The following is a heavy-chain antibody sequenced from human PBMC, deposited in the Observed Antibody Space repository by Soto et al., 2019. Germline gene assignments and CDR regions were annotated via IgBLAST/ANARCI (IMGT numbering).Heavy chain of an antibody. CDR1: GGSFSGYY. J-gene: IGHJ4*02. CDR3: SRGRRTAVTIDY. D-gene: IGHD4-17*01. Sequence: QVQLQQWGAGLLKPSETLSLTCAVYGGSFSGYYWSWIRQPPGKGLEWIGEINHSGSTNYNPSLKRRVTISVDPSKHQFSLKLGSVTAADTAVYYWSRGRRTAVTIDYWGQGTLVTVSS. CDR2: INHSGST. V-gene: IGHV4-34*01.